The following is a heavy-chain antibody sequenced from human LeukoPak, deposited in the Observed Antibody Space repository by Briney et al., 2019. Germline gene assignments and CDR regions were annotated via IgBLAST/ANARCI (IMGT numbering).Heavy chain of an antibody. CDR2: IYYSGST. Sequence: PSETLSLTCTVSGGSISSSSYYWGWIRQPPGKGLEWIGSIYYSGSTYYNLSLKSRVTISVDTSKNQFSLKLSSVTAADTAVYYCARSTRRDGYNWARDAFDIWGQGTMVTVSS. D-gene: IGHD5-24*01. CDR1: GGSISSSSYY. V-gene: IGHV4-39*07. J-gene: IGHJ3*02. CDR3: ARSTRRDGYNWARDAFDI.